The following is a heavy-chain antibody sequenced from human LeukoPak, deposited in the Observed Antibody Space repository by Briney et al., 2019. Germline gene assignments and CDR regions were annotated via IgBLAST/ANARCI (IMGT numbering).Heavy chain of an antibody. D-gene: IGHD1-26*01. Sequence: ASVKVSCKVSGYTLTELSMHWVRQAPGRGLEWMGGFDPEDGETIYAQKFQGRVTMTEDTSTDTAYMELSSLRSEDTAIYFCASTPYSGGYDQYFQHWGQGTLVTVSS. CDR2: FDPEDGET. V-gene: IGHV1-24*01. CDR3: ASTPYSGGYDQYFQH. CDR1: GYTLTELS. J-gene: IGHJ1*01.